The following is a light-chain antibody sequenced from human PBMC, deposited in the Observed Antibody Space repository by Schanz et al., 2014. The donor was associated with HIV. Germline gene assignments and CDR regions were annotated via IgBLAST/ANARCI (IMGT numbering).Light chain of an antibody. CDR2: DVT. J-gene: IGLJ2*01. V-gene: IGLV2-14*03. CDR3: SSYTSSSTLG. Sequence: QSALTQPASVSGSPGQSITISCTGDSSDVGGYDYVSWYQQHPGKAPKLIIYDVTDRPSGVSFRFSGSKSGNTASLTISGLQAEDEADYYCSSYTSSSTLGFGGGTKLTVL. CDR1: SSDVGGYDY.